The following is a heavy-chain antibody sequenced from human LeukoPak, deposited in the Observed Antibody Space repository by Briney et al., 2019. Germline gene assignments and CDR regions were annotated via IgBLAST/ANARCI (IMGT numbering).Heavy chain of an antibody. D-gene: IGHD3-10*01. Sequence: SQTLSLTCTVSGDSISSGTYYWSWIRQPAGKGLEWIGRIRASGSTGYNPSLKSRLTISVDTSKNQFSLKLSFVTAADAAVYYCARGVGSSESNWFDPWGQGTLVTVSS. CDR3: ARGVGSSESNWFDP. V-gene: IGHV4-61*02. CDR2: IRASGST. J-gene: IGHJ5*02. CDR1: GDSISSGTYY.